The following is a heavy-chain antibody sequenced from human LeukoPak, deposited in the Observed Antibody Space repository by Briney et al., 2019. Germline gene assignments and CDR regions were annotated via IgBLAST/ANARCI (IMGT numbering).Heavy chain of an antibody. D-gene: IGHD3-22*01. CDR3: ARGSITMIVDGSFDI. Sequence: SQTLSLTCAISGDSVSSNSAAWNWIRQSPSRGLEWLGRTYYRSKWYNDYAVSVKSRITINPDTSKNQFSLQLNSVTPKDTAVYYCARGSITMIVDGSFDIWGQGTMVTVSS. J-gene: IGHJ3*02. V-gene: IGHV6-1*01. CDR1: GDSVSSNSAA. CDR2: TYYRSKWYN.